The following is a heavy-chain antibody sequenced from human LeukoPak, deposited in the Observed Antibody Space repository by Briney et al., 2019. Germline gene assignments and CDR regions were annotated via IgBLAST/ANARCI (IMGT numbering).Heavy chain of an antibody. J-gene: IGHJ4*02. CDR3: GRGDGWVLDY. CDR2: IKPDGSDK. D-gene: IGHD5-24*01. Sequence: GGSLRLSCAASGFTFSSYWMSWVRQAPGKGLEWVANIKPDGSDKYSVDSVKGRFTISRDNAKNTLYLQMNSLRAEDTAVYYCGRGDGWVLDYWGQGTLVPVSS. V-gene: IGHV3-7*01. CDR1: GFTFSSYW.